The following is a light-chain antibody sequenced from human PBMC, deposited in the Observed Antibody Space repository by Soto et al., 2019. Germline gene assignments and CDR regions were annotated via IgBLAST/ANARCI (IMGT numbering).Light chain of an antibody. V-gene: IGKV1-17*03. J-gene: IGKJ4*01. CDR1: QGVSNY. CDR3: LQHNDYPFT. CDR2: GAT. Sequence: DIPMTQSPSAMSAAVGDRVTITCRASQGVSNYLAWFQQKPGKVPKRLIYGATTLQSGVPSRFSGSGFGTEFTLTIGGLQPEDFATYYCLQHNDYPFTFGGGTKVEIK.